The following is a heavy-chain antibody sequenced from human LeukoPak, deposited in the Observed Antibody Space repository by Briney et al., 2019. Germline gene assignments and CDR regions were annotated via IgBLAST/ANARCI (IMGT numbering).Heavy chain of an antibody. CDR3: ARDRGGGLEMYYFDY. CDR2: ISYDGSNK. CDR1: GFTFSSYA. J-gene: IGHJ4*02. Sequence: GRSLRLSCAASGFTFSSYAMHWVRQAPGKGLEWVAVISYDGSNKYYADSVKGRFTISRDNSKNTLYLQMNSLRAEDTAVYYCARDRGGGLEMYYFDYWGQGTLVTVSS. V-gene: IGHV3-30-3*01. D-gene: IGHD3/OR15-3a*01.